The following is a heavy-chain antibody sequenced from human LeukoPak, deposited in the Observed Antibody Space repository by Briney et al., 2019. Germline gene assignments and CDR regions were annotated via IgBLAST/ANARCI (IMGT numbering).Heavy chain of an antibody. V-gene: IGHV4-61*02. CDR1: GGSISSGSYY. CDR2: IYTSGST. CDR3: AREGAYSSSIDRNY. Sequence: SETLSLTCTVSGGSISSGSYYWSWIRQPAGKGLEWIGRIYTSGSTNYNPSLKSRVTISVDTSKNQFSLKLSSVTAADTAVYYCAREGAYSSSIDRNYWGQGTLVTVSS. J-gene: IGHJ4*02. D-gene: IGHD6-6*01.